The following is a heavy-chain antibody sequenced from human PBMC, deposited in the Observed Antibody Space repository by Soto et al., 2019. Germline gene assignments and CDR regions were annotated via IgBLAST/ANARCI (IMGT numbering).Heavy chain of an antibody. V-gene: IGHV4-4*07. Sequence: KPSETLSLTCTVSGGSISSYYWSWIRQPAGKGLEWIGRIYTSGSTNYNPSLKSRVTMSVDTSKNQFSLKLSSVTAADTAVDYCAREEQLVWHYGMDVWGQGTTVTVSS. CDR1: GGSISSYY. D-gene: IGHD6-6*01. J-gene: IGHJ6*02. CDR2: IYTSGST. CDR3: AREEQLVWHYGMDV.